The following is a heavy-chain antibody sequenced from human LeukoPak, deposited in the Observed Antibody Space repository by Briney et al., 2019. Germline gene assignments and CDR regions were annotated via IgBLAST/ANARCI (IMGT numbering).Heavy chain of an antibody. D-gene: IGHD3-16*01. Sequence: GGSLRLSCAASGFTLSRYGMHWVRQAPGKGLEWVAFIWYDGSNKYYADSVQGRFTISRDNSKNTLYLQMNSLRAEDTAVYYCAKDLESRYAKGIDYWGQGTLVTVSS. CDR2: IWYDGSNK. CDR1: GFTLSRYG. J-gene: IGHJ4*02. V-gene: IGHV3-30*02. CDR3: AKDLESRYAKGIDY.